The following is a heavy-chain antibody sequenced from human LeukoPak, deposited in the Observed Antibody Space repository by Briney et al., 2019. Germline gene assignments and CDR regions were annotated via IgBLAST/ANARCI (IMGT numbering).Heavy chain of an antibody. V-gene: IGHV4-34*01. CDR1: GGSFSGYY. D-gene: IGHD6-19*01. CDR3: ARGSWYSSGWYFFDY. J-gene: IGHJ4*02. Sequence: SETLSLTCAVYGGSFSGYYWSWIRQPPGKGLEWIGEINHSGSTNYNPSLKSRVTISVDTSKNQFSLKLSSVTAADTAVYYCARGSWYSSGWYFFDYWGQGTLVTVSS. CDR2: INHSGST.